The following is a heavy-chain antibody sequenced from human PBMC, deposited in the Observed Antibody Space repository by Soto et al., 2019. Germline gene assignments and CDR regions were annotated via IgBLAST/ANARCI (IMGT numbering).Heavy chain of an antibody. CDR2: INEGGDVT. J-gene: IGHJ6*02. Sequence: EVQLLESGGGLLQPGGSLRLSCAASGFTFKNYAMSWVRQAPGQGLEWVSSINEGGDVTFYADSVKGRFTVSRDNSDNTLYLQLNSLRSEDTAVYYCAKPPIRNIIRGYGLDVWGQGTTVTVSS. V-gene: IGHV3-23*01. D-gene: IGHD2-15*01. CDR1: GFTFKNYA. CDR3: AKPPIRNIIRGYGLDV.